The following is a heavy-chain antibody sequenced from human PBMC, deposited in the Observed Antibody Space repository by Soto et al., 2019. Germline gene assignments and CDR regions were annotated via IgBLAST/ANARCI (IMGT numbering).Heavy chain of an antibody. V-gene: IGHV3-64*01. D-gene: IGHD2-2*02. J-gene: IGHJ6*02. CDR2: ISDNGGST. CDR1: GFAFSSYG. Sequence: EVQLVESGGGLVQPGGSLRLSCAASGFAFSSYGMHWVRQAPGKGLEYVSAISDNGGSTYYANSVKGRFTISRDNSKNTLYLQMGTLRPEDMAVYYCARGVTVSLYYGMDVWAKGPRSPSL. CDR3: ARGVTVSLYYGMDV.